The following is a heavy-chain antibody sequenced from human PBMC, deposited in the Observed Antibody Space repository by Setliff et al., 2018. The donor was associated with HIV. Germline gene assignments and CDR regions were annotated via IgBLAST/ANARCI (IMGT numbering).Heavy chain of an antibody. CDR2: IYHGGST. D-gene: IGHD1-26*01. V-gene: IGHV4-4*02. J-gene: IGHJ4*02. CDR3: ARSPVGTPEYYFDY. CDR1: GGSISSSNW. Sequence: SETLSLTCAVSGGSISSSNWWSWVRQPPGKGLEWIGEIYHGGSTNYNPSLKSRVTISVDTSKNQFSLNLSSVTAADTAVYYCARSPVGTPEYYFDYWGQGTLVTVST.